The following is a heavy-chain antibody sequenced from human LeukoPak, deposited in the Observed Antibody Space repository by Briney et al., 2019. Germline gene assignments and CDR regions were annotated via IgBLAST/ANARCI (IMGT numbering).Heavy chain of an antibody. Sequence: ETLSLTCAVYGGSLSGYYWSWIRQPPGKGLEWIGEINHSGSTNYNPSLKSRVTISVDTSKNQFSLKLSSVTAADTAVYYCARAHGSSSRIYYYYYMGVWGKGTTVTVSS. V-gene: IGHV4-34*01. CDR1: GGSLSGYY. D-gene: IGHD6-6*01. CDR2: INHSGST. J-gene: IGHJ6*03. CDR3: ARAHGSSSRIYYYYYMGV.